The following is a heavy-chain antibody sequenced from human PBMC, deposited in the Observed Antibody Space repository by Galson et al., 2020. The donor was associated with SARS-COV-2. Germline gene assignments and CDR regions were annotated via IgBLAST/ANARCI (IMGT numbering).Heavy chain of an antibody. J-gene: IGHJ6*02. D-gene: IGHD4-17*01. CDR2: ISYRGGT. CDR1: DGPLSSYY. V-gene: IGHV4-59*01. CDR3: ARDPAPLYGDNYYYGMDV. Sequence: TSETPSLTCSVSDGPLSSYYLGWVPQPPREGRGWVGDISYRGGTSSKPSLRSRVTLSVDLSKNQLSLKVTSVTAADTAVYYCARDPAPLYGDNYYYGMDVWGRGTTVTVSS.